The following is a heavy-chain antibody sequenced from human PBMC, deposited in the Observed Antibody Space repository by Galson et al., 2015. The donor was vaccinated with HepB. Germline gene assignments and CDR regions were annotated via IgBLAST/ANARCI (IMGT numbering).Heavy chain of an antibody. Sequence: SVKVSCKASGGTFSSYAISWVRQAPGQGLEWMGGIIPIFGTANYAQKFQGRVTITADESTSTAYMELSSLRSEDTAVYYCARDNYDILTGYYNQYYYYGMDVWGQGTTVTVSS. CDR1: GGTFSSYA. D-gene: IGHD3-9*01. V-gene: IGHV1-69*13. CDR3: ARDNYDILTGYYNQYYYYGMDV. CDR2: IIPIFGTA. J-gene: IGHJ6*02.